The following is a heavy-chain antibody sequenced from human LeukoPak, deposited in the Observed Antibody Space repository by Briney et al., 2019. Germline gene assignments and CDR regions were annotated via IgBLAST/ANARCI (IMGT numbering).Heavy chain of an antibody. CDR1: GYSFTNYW. V-gene: IGHV5-10-1*01. J-gene: IGHJ6*02. Sequence: GESLKISCKGSGYSFTNYWISWVRQMPGKGLEWMGRIDPSDSYTNYSPSFQGHVTISADKSISTAYLQWSSLKASDTAMYYCARRRIAAAGSPGYGMDVWGQGTTVTVSS. D-gene: IGHD6-13*01. CDR3: ARRRIAAAGSPGYGMDV. CDR2: IDPSDSYT.